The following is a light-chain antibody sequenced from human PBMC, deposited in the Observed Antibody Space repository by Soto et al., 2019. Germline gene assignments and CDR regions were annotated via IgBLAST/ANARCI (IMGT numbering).Light chain of an antibody. Sequence: EIVLTQSPATLSLSPGERATLSCRASQSVSSYLAWYQQKPGQAPRLLIYDASTRATGIPARFSGSGSGTDFTLTISSLEFEDVGVYHCQQRSNWPSITFGQGTRLEIK. CDR1: QSVSSY. J-gene: IGKJ5*01. V-gene: IGKV3-11*01. CDR3: QQRSNWPSIT. CDR2: DAS.